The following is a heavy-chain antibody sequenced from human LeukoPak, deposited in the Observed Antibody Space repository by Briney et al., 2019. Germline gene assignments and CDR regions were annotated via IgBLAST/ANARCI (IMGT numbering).Heavy chain of an antibody. CDR3: AGVMGVVGATSDY. V-gene: IGHV1-2*02. J-gene: IGHJ4*02. CDR1: GYTFTDYY. CDR2: LNPHSGGT. D-gene: IGHD1-26*01. Sequence: GASVKVSCKTSGYTFTDYYMHWVRQAPGQGLEWMGWLNPHSGGTNYAQKFQGRVTMTSDTSISTAYMELSSLRSEDTAVYYCAGVMGVVGATSDYWGQGTLVTVSS.